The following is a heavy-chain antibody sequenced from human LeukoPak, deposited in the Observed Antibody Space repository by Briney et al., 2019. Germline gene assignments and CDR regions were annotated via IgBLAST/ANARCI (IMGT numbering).Heavy chain of an antibody. CDR2: IYYSGST. CDR3: ASRRAMVREPPVWKKLNWFDP. D-gene: IGHD3-10*01. V-gene: IGHV4-59*12. CDR1: GGSITSYY. J-gene: IGHJ5*02. Sequence: SETLSLTCTVSGGSITSYYWSWIRQPPGKGLEWIAYIYYSGSTNYNTSLKSRVTISVDTSKNQFSLKLSSVTAADTAVYYCASRRAMVREPPVWKKLNWFDPWGQGTLVTVSS.